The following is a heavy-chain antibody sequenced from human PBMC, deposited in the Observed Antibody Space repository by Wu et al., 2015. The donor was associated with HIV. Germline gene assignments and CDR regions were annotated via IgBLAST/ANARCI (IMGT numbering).Heavy chain of an antibody. J-gene: IGHJ5*02. CDR3: ARDGVIRGISRSGPGNWFDP. D-gene: IGHD1-26*01. V-gene: IGHV1-18*01. CDR1: GYTFTSYG. Sequence: QVQLVQSGAEVKKPGASVKVSCKASGYTFTSYGISWVRQAPGQGLGWMGWISAYNGNXNXAQKLQGRVTMTTDTSTSTAYMELRSLRSDDTAVYYCARDGVIRGISRSGPGNWFDPWGQGTLVTVSS. CDR2: ISAYNGNX.